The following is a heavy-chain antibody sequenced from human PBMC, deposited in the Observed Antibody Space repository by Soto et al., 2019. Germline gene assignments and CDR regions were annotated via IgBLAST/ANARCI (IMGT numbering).Heavy chain of an antibody. CDR2: IYYSGST. CDR3: ARDYSGYCSSTSCYTGYNWFDP. CDR1: GGSISSYY. J-gene: IGHJ5*02. Sequence: PSETLSLTCTVSGGSISSYYWSWIRQPPGKGLEWIGYIYYSGSTNYNPSLKSRVTISVDTSKNQFSLKLSSVTAADTAVYYCARDYSGYCSSTSCYTGYNWFDPWGQGTLVTSPQ. V-gene: IGHV4-59*01. D-gene: IGHD2-2*02.